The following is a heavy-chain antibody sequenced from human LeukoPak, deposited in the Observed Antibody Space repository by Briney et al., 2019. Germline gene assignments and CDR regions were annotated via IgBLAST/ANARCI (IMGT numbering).Heavy chain of an antibody. V-gene: IGHV1-2*02. J-gene: IGHJ4*02. Sequence: ASVKVSCKASGYTFTGYYMHWVRQAPGQGLEWMGWINPNSGGTNYAQKFQGRVTMTRDTSISTAYLQWSSLKASDTVMYYCAIPLDYGDSARYYFHYWGQGTLVTVSS. D-gene: IGHD4-17*01. CDR3: AIPLDYGDSARYYFHY. CDR2: INPNSGGT. CDR1: GYTFTGYY.